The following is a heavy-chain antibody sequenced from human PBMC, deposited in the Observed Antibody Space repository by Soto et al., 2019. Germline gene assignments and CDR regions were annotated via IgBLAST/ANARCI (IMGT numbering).Heavy chain of an antibody. CDR2: ISGSGGST. V-gene: IGHV3-23*01. CDR3: AKATRYYYGSGDYPFDY. Sequence: SLRLSCAASGFTFSSYAMSWVRQAPGKGLEWVSAISGSGGSTYYADSVKGRFTISRDNSKNTLYLQMNSLRAEDTAVYYCAKATRYYYGSGDYPFDYWGQGTLVTVSS. D-gene: IGHD3-10*01. CDR1: GFTFSSYA. J-gene: IGHJ4*02.